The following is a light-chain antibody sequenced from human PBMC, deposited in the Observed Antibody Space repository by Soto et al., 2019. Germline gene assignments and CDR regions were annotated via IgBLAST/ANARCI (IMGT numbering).Light chain of an antibody. J-gene: IGKJ4*01. V-gene: IGKV3-11*01. CDR3: HQRSNWPPT. CDR1: QSVSSN. Sequence: EIVLTQSPGTLPLSPGERATLSCRASQSVSSNLAWYQQKPGQAPRLLIYDASNRATGIPARFSGSGSGTDFTLTISSLQPEDFAVYYCHQRSNWPPTFGGGTKVDIK. CDR2: DAS.